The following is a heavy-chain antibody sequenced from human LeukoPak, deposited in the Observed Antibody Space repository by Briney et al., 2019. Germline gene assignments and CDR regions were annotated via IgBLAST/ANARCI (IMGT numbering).Heavy chain of an antibody. Sequence: GGSLRLSCAASGFTFSSYAMSWVRQAPGKGLEWVSSISSSSSYIYYADSVKGRFTISRDNAKNSLHLQMNSLRAEDTAVYYCARLSGYSYGETNYWGQGTLVTVSS. D-gene: IGHD5-18*01. J-gene: IGHJ4*02. CDR3: ARLSGYSYGETNY. CDR2: ISSSSSYI. CDR1: GFTFSSYA. V-gene: IGHV3-21*01.